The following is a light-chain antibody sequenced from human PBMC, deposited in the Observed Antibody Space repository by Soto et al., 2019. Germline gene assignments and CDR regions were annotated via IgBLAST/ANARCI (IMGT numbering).Light chain of an antibody. CDR3: QQYNSYPLT. V-gene: IGKV1-5*01. CDR2: DAS. J-gene: IGKJ4*01. CDR1: QSISAW. Sequence: DIQMTQSPSTLSASVGDRLTITCRASQSISAWLAWYQQKPGKAPKVLIYDASSLESGVPSRFSGSGSGTKFTLTISSLQPDDFATYYCQQYNSYPLTFGGGTKVDIK.